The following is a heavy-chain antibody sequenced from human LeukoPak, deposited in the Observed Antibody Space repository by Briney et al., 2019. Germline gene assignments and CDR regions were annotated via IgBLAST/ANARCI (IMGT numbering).Heavy chain of an antibody. Sequence: LPGGSLRLSCAASGFTFRDYWMRWVRQAPGKGPEWVATIKQDGSEEHYVDSVKGRFTVSRGNARNSLFLQMNSLRVEDTAVYYCTTYKNWVAGDVWGQGTTVSVSS. D-gene: IGHD7-27*01. CDR2: IKQDGSEE. CDR1: GFTFRDYW. V-gene: IGHV3-7*01. J-gene: IGHJ6*02. CDR3: TTYKNWVAGDV.